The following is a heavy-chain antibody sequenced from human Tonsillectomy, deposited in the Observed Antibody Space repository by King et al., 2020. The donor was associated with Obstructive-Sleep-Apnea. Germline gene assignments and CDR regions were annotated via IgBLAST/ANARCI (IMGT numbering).Heavy chain of an antibody. CDR1: GGTFSSYA. D-gene: IGHD6-13*01. CDR3: ARAYIAAAGTMEKNWFDP. CDR2: IIPIFGTA. V-gene: IGHV1-69*01. J-gene: IGHJ5*02. Sequence: QLVQSGAEVKKPGSSVKVSCKASGGTFSSYAISWVRQAPGQGLEWMGGIIPIFGTANYAQKFQGRVTITADESTSTAYMELGSLRSEDTAVYYCARAYIAAAGTMEKNWFDPWGQGTLVTVSS.